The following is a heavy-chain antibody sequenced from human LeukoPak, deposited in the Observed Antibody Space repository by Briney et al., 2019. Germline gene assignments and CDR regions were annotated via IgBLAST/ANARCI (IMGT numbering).Heavy chain of an antibody. CDR1: GGTFSSYV. CDR3: ASEPPFYDILTAYSPYP. V-gene: IGHV1-69*06. J-gene: IGHJ5*02. D-gene: IGHD3-9*01. CDR2: IIPMFDTA. Sequence: SVKVSCKASGGTFSSYVIRWVRQAPGQGLEWMGGIIPMFDTANYAQKSQGRVTITADKSTSTAYIELSSLRSEDTAVYYCASEPPFYDILTAYSPYPWGQGTLVTVPS.